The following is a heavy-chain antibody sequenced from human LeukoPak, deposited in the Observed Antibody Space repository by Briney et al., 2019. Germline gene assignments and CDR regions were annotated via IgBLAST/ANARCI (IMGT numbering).Heavy chain of an antibody. CDR3: ARDLGDGYNYGGFDY. CDR1: GGSISSSSYY. Sequence: SETLSLTCTVSGGSISSSSYYWGWIRQPPGKGLEWIGSIYYSGSTYYNPSLKSRVTISVDTSKNQFSLKLSSVTAADTAVYYCARDLGDGYNYGGFDYWGQGTLVTVSP. D-gene: IGHD5-24*01. J-gene: IGHJ4*02. V-gene: IGHV4-39*07. CDR2: IYYSGST.